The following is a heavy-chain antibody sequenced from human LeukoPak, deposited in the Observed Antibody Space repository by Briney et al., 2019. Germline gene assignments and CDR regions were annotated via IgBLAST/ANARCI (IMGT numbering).Heavy chain of an antibody. CDR1: GGSISSYY. CDR2: IYYSGTT. V-gene: IGHV4-59*12. CDR3: ARLTPTTLSLYYYYMDV. D-gene: IGHD2/OR15-2a*01. J-gene: IGHJ6*03. Sequence: SETLSLTCTVSGGSISSYYWSWIRQPPGKGLEWIGYIYYSGTTDYKTSLKGRVTISVDKSKNQFSLKLTSVTAADTAVYYCARLTPTTLSLYYYYMDVWGKGTTVTVSS.